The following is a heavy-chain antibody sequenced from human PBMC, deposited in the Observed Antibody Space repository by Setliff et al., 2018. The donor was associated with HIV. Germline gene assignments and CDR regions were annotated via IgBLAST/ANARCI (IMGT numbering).Heavy chain of an antibody. CDR3: ARDQIRSRYYYYYTDV. CDR1: GFNFSVYS. Sequence: GGSLRLSCAASGFNFSVYSMNWVRQAPGKGLEWVSYISSSSSTKYYADSVKGRFTISRDNAKNSLYLHMNTLRADDTAVYFCARDQIRSRYYYYYTDVWGKGTLVTVSS. D-gene: IGHD3-3*01. CDR2: ISSSSSTK. J-gene: IGHJ6*03. V-gene: IGHV3-48*01.